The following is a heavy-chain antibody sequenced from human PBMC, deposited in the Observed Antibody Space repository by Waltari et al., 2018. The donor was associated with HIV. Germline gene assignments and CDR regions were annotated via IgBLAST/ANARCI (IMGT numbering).Heavy chain of an antibody. CDR3: ARAGVVGAIHVSFDY. Sequence: QVQLVESGGGLVKPGGSLRLSCAASGFTLSDYYMSWIRQAPGKGLEWVSYISGSGRTSHYADSLKGRFTISRDSAKKSLYLQMNSLRVEDTAMYYCARAGVVGAIHVSFDYWGQGTLVTVSS. CDR1: GFTLSDYY. V-gene: IGHV3-11*01. D-gene: IGHD1-26*01. CDR2: ISGSGRTS. J-gene: IGHJ4*02.